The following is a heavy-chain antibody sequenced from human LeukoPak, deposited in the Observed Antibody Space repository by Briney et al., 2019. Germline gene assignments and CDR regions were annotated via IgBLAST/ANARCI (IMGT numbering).Heavy chain of an antibody. CDR1: GFTVNSNY. CDR2: INGDGRNI. V-gene: IGHV3-74*01. Sequence: GGSLRLSCAASGFTVNSNYMSWVRQAPGRGLEWVSRINGDGRNINYADSVRGRFTISRDNAKNSLYLQMNSLRAEDTAVYYCARGVGATVDAFDIWGQGTMVTVSS. J-gene: IGHJ3*02. D-gene: IGHD1-26*01. CDR3: ARGVGATVDAFDI.